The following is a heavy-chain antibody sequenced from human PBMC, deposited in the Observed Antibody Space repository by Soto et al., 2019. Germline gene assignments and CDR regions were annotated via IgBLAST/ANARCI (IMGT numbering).Heavy chain of an antibody. J-gene: IGHJ4*02. Sequence: QVLLQESGPGLVQPSGTLSLSCAVSGGSISSSHFWGWVRQPPGKGLEWVGDISHSGSVNYNPSLKSRVTISIDKSKIQFTLKLNSMTAADTAVYYCARSFGWYAIDYWGQGTLVIVSS. CDR3: ARSFGWYAIDY. CDR2: ISHSGSV. V-gene: IGHV4-4*02. D-gene: IGHD6-19*01. CDR1: GGSISSSHF.